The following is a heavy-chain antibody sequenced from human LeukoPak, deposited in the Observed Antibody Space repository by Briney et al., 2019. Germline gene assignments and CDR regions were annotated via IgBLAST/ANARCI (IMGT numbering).Heavy chain of an antibody. CDR2: IYYSGST. D-gene: IGHD1-14*01. CDR3: ARGNPWGLGY. Sequence: SQTLSLTCTVSGGSISSGGYYWSWICQHPGKGLEWIGYIYYSGSTYYNPSLKSRVTISVDTSKNQFSLKLSSVTAADTAVYYCARGNPWGLGYWGQGTLVTVSS. CDR1: GGSISSGGYY. J-gene: IGHJ4*02. V-gene: IGHV4-31*03.